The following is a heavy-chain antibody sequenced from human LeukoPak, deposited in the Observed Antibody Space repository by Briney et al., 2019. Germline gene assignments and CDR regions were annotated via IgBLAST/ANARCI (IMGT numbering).Heavy chain of an antibody. D-gene: IGHD6-13*01. CDR2: ISNDGSNK. Sequence: GGSLRLSCAASGFTFSSYAMHWVRQAPGKGLEWVSVISNDGSNKYYADSVKGRFTISRDNTKNTLYLQMNSLRAEDTAVYYCAREGNGSPPLPIKNAFDIWGQGTMVTVSS. J-gene: IGHJ3*02. V-gene: IGHV3-30-3*01. CDR1: GFTFSSYA. CDR3: AREGNGSPPLPIKNAFDI.